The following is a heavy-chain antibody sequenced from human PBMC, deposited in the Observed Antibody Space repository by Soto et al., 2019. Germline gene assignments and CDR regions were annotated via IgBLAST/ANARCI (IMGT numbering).Heavy chain of an antibody. V-gene: IGHV1-18*04. CDR3: ASGRRSHYYYYGMDV. J-gene: IGHJ6*02. CDR2: ISAYNGNT. CDR1: CYTFTSYG. Sequence: ASVKVSCKASCYTFTSYGISWVRQAPGQGLEWMGWISAYNGNTNYAQKLQGRVTMTTDTSTSTAYMELRSLRSDDTAVYYCASGRRSHYYYYGMDVWGQGTTVTVSS. D-gene: IGHD4-17*01.